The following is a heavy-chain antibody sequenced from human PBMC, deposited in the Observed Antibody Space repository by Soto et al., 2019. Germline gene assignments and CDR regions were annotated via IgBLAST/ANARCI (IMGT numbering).Heavy chain of an antibody. CDR2: IYHSGST. CDR1: GYSISSGYY. V-gene: IGHV4-38-2*01. Sequence: PSETLSLTCAVSGYSISSGYYWGWIRQPPGKGLEWIGSIYHSGSTYYNPSLKSRVTISVDTSKNQFSLKLSSVTAADTAVYYCASGGPEGGCSSTSCYPESVKGAYGMDVWGQGTTVTVSS. J-gene: IGHJ6*02. CDR3: ASGGPEGGCSSTSCYPESVKGAYGMDV. D-gene: IGHD2-2*01.